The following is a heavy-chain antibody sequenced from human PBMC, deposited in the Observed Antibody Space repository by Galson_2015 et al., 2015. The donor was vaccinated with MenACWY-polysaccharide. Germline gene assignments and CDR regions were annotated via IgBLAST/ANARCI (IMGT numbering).Heavy chain of an antibody. D-gene: IGHD6-19*01. V-gene: IGHV3-21*01. CDR2: ISSSSSYI. CDR3: ARGLRRIAVAGLSCFDT. Sequence: SLRLSCAASGFTFSSYSMNWVRQAPGKGLEWVSSISSSSSYIYYADSVKGRFTISRDNAKNSLYLQMNSLRAEDTAVYYCARGLRRIAVAGLSCFDTWGQGTLVTVSS. J-gene: IGHJ5*02. CDR1: GFTFSSYS.